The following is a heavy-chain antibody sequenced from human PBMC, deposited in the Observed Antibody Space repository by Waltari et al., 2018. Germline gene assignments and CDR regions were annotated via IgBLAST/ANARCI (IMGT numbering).Heavy chain of an antibody. CDR1: GFTLSHYW. J-gene: IGHJ4*02. CDR2: IKEEGGSK. CDR3: GRNRGWQQVDF. Sequence: EVQLVESGGGLVQPGGSLRLSCAASGFTLSHYWMGWVRQAPGKGVEGGAGIKEEGGSKDYVDSVKGRFTISRDNAKSTLYLQMNSLRAEDTVVLYCGRNRGWQQVDFWGQGTLVTVSS. V-gene: IGHV3-7*01. D-gene: IGHD2-15*01.